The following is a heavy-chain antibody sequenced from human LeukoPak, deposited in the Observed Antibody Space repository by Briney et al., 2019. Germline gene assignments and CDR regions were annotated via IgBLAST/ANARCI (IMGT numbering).Heavy chain of an antibody. CDR3: SIPRGFLEWPAETMDV. D-gene: IGHD3-3*01. CDR1: GFTFSSYA. Sequence: PGGSLRLSCAASGFTFSSYAVSWVRQARGKGLEWVSDNSGSGGSTYYADSVKGRFTISRDNSKNTLYLQMNSLRAEDTAVYYCSIPRGFLEWPAETMDVWGQGTTVTVSS. J-gene: IGHJ6*02. CDR2: NSGSGGST. V-gene: IGHV3-23*01.